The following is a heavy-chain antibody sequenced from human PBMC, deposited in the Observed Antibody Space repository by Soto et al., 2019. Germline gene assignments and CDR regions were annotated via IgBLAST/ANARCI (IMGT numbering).Heavy chain of an antibody. Sequence: ESGGGVVQPGRSLRLSCAASGFTFSSYAMHWVRQAPGKGLEWVAVVSVDGINKYYADSVKGRFTISRDNSKNSLYLQMNSLRPEDTAVYYCARHRGHSIVVVTAVYYFDYWGQGTLVTVSS. CDR1: GFTFSSYA. J-gene: IGHJ4*02. CDR3: ARHRGHSIVVVTAVYYFDY. V-gene: IGHV3-30-3*01. CDR2: VSVDGINK. D-gene: IGHD2-21*02.